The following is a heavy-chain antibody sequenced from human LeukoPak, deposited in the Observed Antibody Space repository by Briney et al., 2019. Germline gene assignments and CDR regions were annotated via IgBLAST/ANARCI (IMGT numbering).Heavy chain of an antibody. CDR1: GFTFSNAW. V-gene: IGHV3-15*01. Sequence: GGSLRLSCAASGFTFSNAWMSWVRQAPGKGLEWVGRIKSKTDGGTTDYAAPVKGRFTISRDDSKNTLYLQVNSLKTEDTAVYYCTTAYYDFWSGYYLGLWGQGTLVTVSS. J-gene: IGHJ4*02. CDR3: TTAYYDFWSGYYLGL. CDR2: IKSKTDGGTT. D-gene: IGHD3-3*01.